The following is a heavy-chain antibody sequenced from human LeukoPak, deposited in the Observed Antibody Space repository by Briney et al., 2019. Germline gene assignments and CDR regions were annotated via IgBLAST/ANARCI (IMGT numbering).Heavy chain of an antibody. CDR1: GLTFSSYG. V-gene: IGHV3-30*18. Sequence: GGSLRLSCAASGLTFSSYGMHWVRQAPGKGLEWVAVISYGGSNKYYADSVKGRFTISRDNSKNTLYLQMNSLRAEDTAVYYCAKDQDSSGRTPLDYWGQGTLVTVSS. D-gene: IGHD6-19*01. CDR2: ISYGGSNK. CDR3: AKDQDSSGRTPLDY. J-gene: IGHJ4*02.